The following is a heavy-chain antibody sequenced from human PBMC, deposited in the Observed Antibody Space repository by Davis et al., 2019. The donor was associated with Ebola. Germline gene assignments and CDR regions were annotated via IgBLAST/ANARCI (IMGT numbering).Heavy chain of an antibody. V-gene: IGHV3-66*01. CDR3: ARDSLSYYYGLDV. J-gene: IGHJ6*01. CDR2: IYTDGRM. Sequence: GGSLRLSCAASGFSVSDKYMSWVRQAPGKGLEWVSVIYTDGRMYHADSVKGRFTISRDNGKNSLYLQMNSLRDEDTAVYYCARDSLSYYYGLDVWGQGTTVIVSS. CDR1: GFSVSDKY.